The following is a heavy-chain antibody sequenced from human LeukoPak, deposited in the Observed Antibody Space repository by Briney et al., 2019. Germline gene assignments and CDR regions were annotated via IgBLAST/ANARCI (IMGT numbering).Heavy chain of an antibody. CDR3: ANFGDTAMANYFDY. D-gene: IGHD5-18*01. J-gene: IGHJ4*02. V-gene: IGHV3-30*18. Sequence: GGSLRLSCAASGFTFSSYGMHWVRQAPGKGLEWVAVISYDGSNKYYADSVKGRFTISRDNSKNTLYLQMNSLRAEDTAVYYCANFGDTAMANYFDYWGQGTLVTVSS. CDR2: ISYDGSNK. CDR1: GFTFSSYG.